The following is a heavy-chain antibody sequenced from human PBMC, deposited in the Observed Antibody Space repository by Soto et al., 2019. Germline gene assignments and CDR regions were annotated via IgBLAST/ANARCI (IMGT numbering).Heavy chain of an antibody. D-gene: IGHD1-1*01. V-gene: IGHV4-34*01. J-gene: IGHJ3*02. Sequence: QVQLQQWGAGLLKPSETLSLTCAVYGGSVSSGSYYWSWIRHPPGKGLEWIGEMSHSGGTHFNPSLKSRVTISVDTSKNQFSLKMSFVTAADTALYYCARVERGTATTVVAAFDIWGPGTMVTVSS. CDR2: MSHSGGT. CDR3: ARVERGTATTVVAAFDI. CDR1: GGSVSSGSYY.